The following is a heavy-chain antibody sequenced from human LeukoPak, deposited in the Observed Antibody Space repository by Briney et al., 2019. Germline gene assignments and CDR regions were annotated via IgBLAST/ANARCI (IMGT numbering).Heavy chain of an antibody. J-gene: IGHJ4*02. D-gene: IGHD3-3*01. V-gene: IGHV4-39*01. CDR2: IYYSGST. CDR3: ARRTWGGPHYFDY. CDR1: GGSISTTSYY. Sequence: SETLSLTCTVSGGSISTTSYYWGWIRQPPGKGLEWIGNIYYSGSTFYNPSFKSRVTISVDTSKDQFSLKVNSMTAADTAVYFCARRTWGGPHYFDYWGQGTLVTVSS.